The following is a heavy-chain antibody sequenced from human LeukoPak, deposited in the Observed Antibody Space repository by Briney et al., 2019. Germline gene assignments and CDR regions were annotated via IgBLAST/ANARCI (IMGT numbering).Heavy chain of an antibody. CDR1: GSTFSSYG. CDR2: ISYDGSNK. Sequence: GRSLRLSCAASGSTFSSYGMHWVRQAPGKGLEWVAVISYDGSNKYYADSVKGRFTISRDNSKNTLYLQMNSLRAEDTAVYYCAKDAIDYGDSGPFDYWGQGTLVTVSS. CDR3: AKDAIDYGDSGPFDY. V-gene: IGHV3-30*18. J-gene: IGHJ4*02. D-gene: IGHD4-17*01.